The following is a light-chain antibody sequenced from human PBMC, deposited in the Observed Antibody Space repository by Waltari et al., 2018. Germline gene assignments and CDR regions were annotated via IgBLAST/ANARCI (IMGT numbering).Light chain of an antibody. Sequence: EIVLTQSPGTLSLSPGERATLSCRASQSVGRYLAWYKHQHGQAPRLLIYDASTRATGIPDRFSGGGSGTDFSLTISRLEPEDFAVYYCQMYVRLPVTFGQGTKVEI. CDR2: DAS. V-gene: IGKV3-20*01. CDR3: QMYVRLPVT. J-gene: IGKJ1*01. CDR1: QSVGRY.